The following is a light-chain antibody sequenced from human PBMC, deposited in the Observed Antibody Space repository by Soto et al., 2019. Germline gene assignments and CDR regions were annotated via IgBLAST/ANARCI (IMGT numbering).Light chain of an antibody. J-gene: IGKJ5*01. CDR2: AAS. CDR1: QDISTD. V-gene: IGKV1-9*01. CDR3: QQVNRYPIT. Sequence: DIQLTQSPSFLSASVGDRVTITCRASQDISTDLAWYQQKPGKAPNLLIYAASTLQNWVPSRFSGSGSGTEFTLTISSLQPADFATYFCQQVNRYPITFGQGTRLEIK.